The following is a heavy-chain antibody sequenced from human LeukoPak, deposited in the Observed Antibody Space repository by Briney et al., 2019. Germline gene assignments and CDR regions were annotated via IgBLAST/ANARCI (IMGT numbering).Heavy chain of an antibody. Sequence: SETLSLTCTVSGYSISSGYYWGWIRQPPGKGLGWIGSIYHSGSTYYNPSLKSRVTISVDTSKNQFSLKLSSVTAADTAVYYCARDLGGRRRGPFDYWGQGTLVTVSS. CDR1: GYSISSGYY. CDR3: ARDLGGRRRGPFDY. J-gene: IGHJ4*02. V-gene: IGHV4-38-2*02. D-gene: IGHD3-3*01. CDR2: IYHSGST.